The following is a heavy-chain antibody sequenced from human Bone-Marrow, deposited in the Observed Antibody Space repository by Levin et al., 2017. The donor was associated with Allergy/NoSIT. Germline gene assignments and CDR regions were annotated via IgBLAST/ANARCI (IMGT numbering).Heavy chain of an antibody. J-gene: IGHJ6*03. D-gene: IGHD1-26*01. CDR1: GGSMSSGGYS. CDR2: IYYRGST. Sequence: SETLSLTCVVSGGSMSSGGYSWSWVRQPPGTGLQWIGYIYYRGSTYYNPSLKSRITMSVDRSKNQFSLNLDSVTAADTAVYYCARAKWSLSGTVATPSYCLDVWGKGTTVTVSS. CDR3: ARAKWSLSGTVATPSYCLDV. V-gene: IGHV4-30-2*01.